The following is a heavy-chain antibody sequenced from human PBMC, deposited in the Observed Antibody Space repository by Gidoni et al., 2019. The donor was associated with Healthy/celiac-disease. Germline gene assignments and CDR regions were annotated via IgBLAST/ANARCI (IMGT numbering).Heavy chain of an antibody. V-gene: IGHV3-23*01. CDR3: AKDRLKALGGDYGP. CDR2: VSGSGCST. J-gene: IGHJ5*02. D-gene: IGHD2-21*02. CDR1: GFNFSSYA. Sequence: EVQLLESGGGLVQPGGYLRLSCAASGFNFSSYAMSWVRQAPGKGLEWVAAVSGSGCSTYYADSVKGRFTISRDNSKNTLYLQMNSLRAEDTAVYYCAKDRLKALGGDYGPWGQGTLVTVSS.